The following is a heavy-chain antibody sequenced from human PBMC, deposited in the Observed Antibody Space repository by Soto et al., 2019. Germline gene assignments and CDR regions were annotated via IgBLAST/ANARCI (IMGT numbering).Heavy chain of an antibody. V-gene: IGHV3-30-3*01. J-gene: IGHJ4*02. CDR1: GFSFNSFA. Sequence: QVQLVESGGGVVQPGRSLRLSCAVSGFSFNSFAMHWVRQAPGKGLEWVAVISFDGSSKYYADSVKGRFTISRDNSRNKLALKMNSLRGDDTAVYYCARGDSGGPLGYCDYWGQGTLVTVSS. CDR2: ISFDGSSK. D-gene: IGHD2-15*01. CDR3: ARGDSGGPLGYCDY.